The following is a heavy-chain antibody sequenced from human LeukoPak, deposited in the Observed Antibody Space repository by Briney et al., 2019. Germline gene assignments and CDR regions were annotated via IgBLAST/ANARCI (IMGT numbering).Heavy chain of an antibody. J-gene: IGHJ4*02. V-gene: IGHV4-39*01. D-gene: IGHD1-20*01. CDR2: IYYSGST. CDR1: GGSISSSSYY. Sequence: SETLSLTCTVSGGSISSSSYYWGWIRQPPGKGLEWIGSIYYSGSTYYNPSLKSRVTISVDTSKNQFSLKLSSVTAADTAVYYCARLDITSPLRDYWGQGTLVTVSS. CDR3: ARLDITSPLRDY.